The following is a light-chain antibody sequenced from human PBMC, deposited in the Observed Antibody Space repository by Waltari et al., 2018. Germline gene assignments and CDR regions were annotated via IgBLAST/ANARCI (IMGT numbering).Light chain of an antibody. V-gene: IGLV2-23*01. CDR2: EGT. J-gene: IGLJ2*01. CDR1: NSDVGTYSL. CDR3: CSYSLRGRV. Sequence: QSVLTQPASVSGSPGQSSAISCIDINSDVGTYSLVSWYQQRSGKAPQLIIFEGTKRPSGIASRLSGSMSGSTASLTISGLRPEDEADYYGCSYSLRGRVFGGGTKLTVL.